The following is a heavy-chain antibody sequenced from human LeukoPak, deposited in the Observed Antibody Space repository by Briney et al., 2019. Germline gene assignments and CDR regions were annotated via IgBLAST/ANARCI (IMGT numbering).Heavy chain of an antibody. CDR3: AKAGIVGATSPLYFDY. V-gene: IGHV3-21*01. CDR2: ISSSSSYI. Sequence: AGGSLRLFCAASGFTFSSYSMNWVRQAPGKGLEWVSSISSSSSYIYYADSVKGRFTISRDNAKNSLYLQMNSLRAEDTAVYYCAKAGIVGATSPLYFDYWGQGTLVTVSS. D-gene: IGHD1-26*01. J-gene: IGHJ4*02. CDR1: GFTFSSYS.